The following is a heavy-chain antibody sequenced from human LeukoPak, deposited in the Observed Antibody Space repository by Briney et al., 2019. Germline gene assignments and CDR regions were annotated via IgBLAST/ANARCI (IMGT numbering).Heavy chain of an antibody. J-gene: IGHJ4*02. CDR1: GFTFSSYT. V-gene: IGHV3-21*01. CDR2: ISSSSTYI. CDR3: ARYSSSSSKMGTYYFDY. Sequence: GGSLRLSCAASGFTFSSYTMNWVRQAPGEGLESVSSISSSSTYIWYADSVKGRFTISRDNAKNSLYLQMNSLSAEDTAVYYCARYSSSSSKMGTYYFDYWGQGTLVTVSS. D-gene: IGHD6-6*01.